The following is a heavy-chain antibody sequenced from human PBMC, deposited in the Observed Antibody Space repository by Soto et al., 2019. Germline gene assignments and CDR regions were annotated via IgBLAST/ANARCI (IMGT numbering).Heavy chain of an antibody. CDR1: GGTFSNYA. Sequence: QVQLVQSGPEVKKPGSSVKVSCKASGGTFSNYAITWVRQAPGQGLEYMGGSIPEFGTANYAQKFQDRARRSAVRSMSTADREVTGLTLDDTAGEYGARGLDASFDNSGPSWDAAHDSWGQGTVVTVS. CDR3: ARGLDASFDNSGPSWDAAHDS. D-gene: IGHD5-12*01. CDR2: SIPEFGTA. V-gene: IGHV1-69*06. J-gene: IGHJ3*02.